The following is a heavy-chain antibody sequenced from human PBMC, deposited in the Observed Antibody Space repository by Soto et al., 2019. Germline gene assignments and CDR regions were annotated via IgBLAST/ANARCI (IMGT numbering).Heavy chain of an antibody. V-gene: IGHV3-74*01. CDR3: AGASGWKFDY. J-gene: IGHJ4*02. CDR2: VDADGSGT. CDR1: GFSFSSYG. D-gene: IGHD1-1*01. Sequence: EVHLVESGGGLVQPGGSLRLSCAASGFSFSSYGMHWVRQAPGTGLVWVSRVDADGSGTTYAGSVKGRFSISRDNAKNTVSLQMNNLRAEDTAVYYCAGASGWKFDYWGLGVLVTVSS.